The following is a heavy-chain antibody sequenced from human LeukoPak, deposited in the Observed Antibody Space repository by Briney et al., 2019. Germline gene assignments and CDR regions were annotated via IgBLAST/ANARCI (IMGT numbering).Heavy chain of an antibody. CDR1: GFTFSSYG. Sequence: GKSLRLSCAASGFTFSSYGMHWVRQAPGKGLEWVEVISYDGSNKYYADSVKGRFTISRENSKNTLHLQMNSLKTEDTAVYYCAKDHYYYGSGIYFMHYFDYWGQGTLVTVSS. CDR3: AKDHYYYGSGIYFMHYFDY. D-gene: IGHD3-10*01. CDR2: ISYDGSNK. J-gene: IGHJ4*02. V-gene: IGHV3-30*18.